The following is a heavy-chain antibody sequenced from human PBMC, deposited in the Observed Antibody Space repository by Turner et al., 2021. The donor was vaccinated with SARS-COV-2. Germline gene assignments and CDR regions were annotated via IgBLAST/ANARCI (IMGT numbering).Heavy chain of an antibody. CDR3: ERLRPNQNFDY. Sequence: QLQLQASGLGLVKPSETLSLTCTVSGGSISSSSYYWGWIRQPPGKGLEWSGSIYYSGSNDYNTSRKSRVTISVDTSKNQYSLKLSSVTAADTAVYYCERLRPNQNFDYWGQGTLVTVSS. V-gene: IGHV4-39*01. CDR2: IYYSGSN. CDR1: GGSISSSSYY. J-gene: IGHJ4*02.